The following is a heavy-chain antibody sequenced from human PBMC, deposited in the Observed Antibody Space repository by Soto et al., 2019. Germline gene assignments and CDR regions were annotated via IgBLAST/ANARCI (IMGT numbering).Heavy chain of an antibody. CDR1: GGSLTSNSYY. D-gene: IGHD4-17*01. V-gene: IGHV4-39*01. CDR3: ARRSTVTYDY. J-gene: IGHJ4*02. CDR2: FYYSQST. Sequence: QLQLQESGPELVKPSETLSLNCTVSGGSLTSNSYYWGWIRQPPGKVLEWIGSFYYSQSTYFNPSLKSRVTISVETSKNQYSLKLSAVTAADTAVYYCARRSTVTYDYWGQGILVTVSS.